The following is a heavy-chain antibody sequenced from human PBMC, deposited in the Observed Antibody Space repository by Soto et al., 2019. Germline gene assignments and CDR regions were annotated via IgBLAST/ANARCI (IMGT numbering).Heavy chain of an antibody. CDR1: GYSFTDYH. V-gene: IGHV1-2*04. Sequence: ASVKVSCKASGYSFTDYHIHWVRQAPGQGLEWLGRINPKSGGTSTAQKFQGWVTMTTDTSISTASMGLTRLTSDDTAIYYCARGDSTDCSNGVCSFFYNHDLDVWGQGTTVTVSS. CDR3: ARGDSTDCSNGVCSFFYNHDLDV. D-gene: IGHD2-8*01. J-gene: IGHJ6*02. CDR2: INPKSGGT.